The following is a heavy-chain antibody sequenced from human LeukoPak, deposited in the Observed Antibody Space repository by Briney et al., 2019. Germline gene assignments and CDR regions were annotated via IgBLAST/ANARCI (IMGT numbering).Heavy chain of an antibody. Sequence: PGGSLRLSCAASGFTFSNYGMNWVRQAPGKGLEWVSYISSSTTTITYADSVKGRFTISRDNAKNSLYLQMNTLRAEDTAIYYCTTDPFMMDWGQGTLVTVSS. D-gene: IGHD3-16*01. V-gene: IGHV3-48*01. CDR2: ISSSTTTI. J-gene: IGHJ4*02. CDR3: TTDPFMMD. CDR1: GFTFSNYG.